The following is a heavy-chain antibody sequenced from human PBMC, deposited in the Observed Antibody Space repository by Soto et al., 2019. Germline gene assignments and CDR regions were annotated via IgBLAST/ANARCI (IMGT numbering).Heavy chain of an antibody. CDR1: GYTFTSYG. CDR3: ARAGLGYCSSTSCLYYYYMDV. CDR2: ISAYNGNT. D-gene: IGHD2-2*01. J-gene: IGHJ6*03. V-gene: IGHV1-18*01. Sequence: QVQLVQSGAEVKKPGASVKVSCKASGYTFTSYGISWVRQAPGQGLEWMGWISAYNGNTNYAQKLKGRVTMTTDTSTSTAYMELRSLRSDDTAVYYCARAGLGYCSSTSCLYYYYMDVWGKGTTVTVSS.